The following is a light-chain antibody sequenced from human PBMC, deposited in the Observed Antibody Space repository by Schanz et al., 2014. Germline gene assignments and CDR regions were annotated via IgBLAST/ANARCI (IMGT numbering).Light chain of an antibody. CDR2: DVS. V-gene: IGLV2-14*01. CDR3: SSYVSSTTPYV. J-gene: IGLJ1*01. CDR1: SSDVGGYNY. Sequence: QSALTQPASVSGSPGQSITISCTGTSSDVGGYNYVSWYQQHPGKAPKLMIYDVSNRPSGVSNRFSGSKSGNTAYLTISGXQDXDEGDYYCSSYVSSTTPYVFGFGTKLTVL.